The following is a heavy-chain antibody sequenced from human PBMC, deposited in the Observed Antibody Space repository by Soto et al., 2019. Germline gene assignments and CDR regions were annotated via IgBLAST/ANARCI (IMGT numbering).Heavy chain of an antibody. V-gene: IGHV1-3*01. CDR3: ARDPLRYFDWLPPRYYFDY. CDR2: INAGNGNT. CDR1: GYTFTSYA. J-gene: IGHJ4*02. D-gene: IGHD3-9*01. Sequence: ASVKVSCKASGYTFTSYAMHLLRQAPGQRLEWMGWINAGNGNTKYSQKFQGRVTITRDTSASTAYMELSSLRSEDTAVYYCARDPLRYFDWLPPRYYFDYWGQGTLVTVSS.